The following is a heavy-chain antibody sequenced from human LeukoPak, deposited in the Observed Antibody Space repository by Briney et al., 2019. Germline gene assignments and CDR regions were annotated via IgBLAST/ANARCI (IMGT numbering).Heavy chain of an antibody. CDR2: INPSGGST. D-gene: IGHD5-24*01. CDR1: GYAFTSYY. CDR3: ARYSPDGLPFDP. Sequence: ASVKVSCKASGYAFTSYYMHWVRQAPGQGLEWMGIINPSGGSTSYAQKFQGRVTMTRDTSTSTVYMELSSLRSEDTAVYYCARYSPDGLPFDPWGQGTLVTVSS. V-gene: IGHV1-46*01. J-gene: IGHJ5*02.